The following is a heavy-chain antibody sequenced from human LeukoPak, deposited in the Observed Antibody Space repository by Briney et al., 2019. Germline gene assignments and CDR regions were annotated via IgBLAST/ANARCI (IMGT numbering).Heavy chain of an antibody. CDR3: AKAAAGIGYFDY. CDR1: GYTFTSYD. V-gene: IGHV1-2*02. Sequence: ASVKVSCKASGYTFTSYDINWVRQATGQGLEWMGWINPNSGGTNYAQKFQGRVTMTRDTSISTAYMELSRLRSDDTAVYYCAKAAAGIGYFDYWGQGTLVTVSS. D-gene: IGHD6-13*01. J-gene: IGHJ4*02. CDR2: INPNSGGT.